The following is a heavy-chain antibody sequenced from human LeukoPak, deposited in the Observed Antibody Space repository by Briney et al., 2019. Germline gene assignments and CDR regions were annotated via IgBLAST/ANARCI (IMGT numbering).Heavy chain of an antibody. D-gene: IGHD3-22*01. J-gene: IGHJ4*02. CDR2: IYHSGST. CDR1: GGSLSSSNW. Sequence: SGTLSLTCAVSGGSLSSSNWWSWVRQPPGKGLEWIGEIYHSGSTNYNPSLKSRVTISVDKSKNQFSLKLSSVTAADTAVYYCARRYYYDSSGYYQPPHYWGQGTLVTVSS. CDR3: ARRYYYDSSGYYQPPHY. V-gene: IGHV4-4*02.